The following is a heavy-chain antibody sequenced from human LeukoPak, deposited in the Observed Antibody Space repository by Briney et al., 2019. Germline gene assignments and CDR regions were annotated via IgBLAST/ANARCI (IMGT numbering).Heavy chain of an antibody. J-gene: IGHJ4*02. D-gene: IGHD6-13*01. Sequence: GGSLRLPCSASGFTFSSFAMHWVRQAPGKGLEYVSAINSNGDITDYADSVKGRFTISRDNSKNTLHLQMSSLTVEDTAVYYCVKSPHASSSYFHYWGQGTLVTVSS. CDR2: INSNGDIT. CDR3: VKSPHASSSYFHY. V-gene: IGHV3-64D*06. CDR1: GFTFSSFA.